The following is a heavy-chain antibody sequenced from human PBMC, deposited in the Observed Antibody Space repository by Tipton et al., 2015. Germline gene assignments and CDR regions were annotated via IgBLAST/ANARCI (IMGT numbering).Heavy chain of an antibody. CDR3: ARDRRHSSSSQAFDI. CDR1: GASIDSYY. Sequence: TLSLTCTVSGASIDSYYWSWIRQPPGRGLEWIGYIYYSGSTNYNPSLKSHVTMSAEMSKNQFSLKLSSVTAADTAVYYCARDRRHSSSSQAFDIWGQGTMVTVSS. J-gene: IGHJ3*02. CDR2: IYYSGST. D-gene: IGHD6-6*01. V-gene: IGHV4-59*01.